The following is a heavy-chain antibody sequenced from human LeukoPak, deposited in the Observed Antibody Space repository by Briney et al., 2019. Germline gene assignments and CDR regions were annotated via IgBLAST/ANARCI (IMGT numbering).Heavy chain of an antibody. V-gene: IGHV3-74*01. D-gene: IGHD5-12*01. J-gene: IGHJ6*03. Sequence: GSLRLSCAPPGFTLSSYWMHWVRQAPRKGLLWVSRVNSDGTGTTYADSVEGRFTISRDNAKNTVYLQMHSLRAEDTAIYYCIRTLIVATSPYMDVWGKGTTVTVSS. CDR1: GFTLSSYW. CDR2: VNSDGTGT. CDR3: IRTLIVATSPYMDV.